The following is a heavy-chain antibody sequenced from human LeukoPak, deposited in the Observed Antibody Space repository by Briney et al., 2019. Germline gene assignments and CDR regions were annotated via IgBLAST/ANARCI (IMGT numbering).Heavy chain of an antibody. J-gene: IGHJ4*02. CDR1: GYTFTSNY. V-gene: IGHV1-46*01. CDR3: ARGLLKWTHDH. Sequence: GASVNVSCKASGYTFTSNYIHRVRQAPGQGLEWMGIINPSGGSTSYAQKFQGGVTMTRDMSTSTAYMELSSLRSEDTAVYYCARGLLKWTHDHWGQGTLVAVSS. D-gene: IGHD3-3*01. CDR2: INPSGGST.